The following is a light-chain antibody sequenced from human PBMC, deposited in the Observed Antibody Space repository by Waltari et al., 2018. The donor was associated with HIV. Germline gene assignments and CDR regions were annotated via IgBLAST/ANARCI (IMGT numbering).Light chain of an antibody. CDR2: AAS. Sequence: DIQMTQSPSSLSASVGDRVTITCRASQSISNYLNWYQQKPGKAPKLLIYAASNVQSGVPTGFIGSGSGTEFTLTISSLQPADFATYYCQQSYTTSYSFGQGTKLEIK. CDR3: QQSYTTSYS. J-gene: IGKJ2*03. V-gene: IGKV1-39*01. CDR1: QSISNY.